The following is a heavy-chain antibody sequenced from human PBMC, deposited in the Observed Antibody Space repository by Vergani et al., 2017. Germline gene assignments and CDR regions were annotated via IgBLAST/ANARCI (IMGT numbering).Heavy chain of an antibody. Sequence: QVQLQESGPRLVKPSETLSLTCSVSGVSIIRSSYYWVWVRQPPGKGLEWVGNIYYNGCTDYNPSLKSRVTISVDTSKNQFSLKLNSVTAADPAVYYCARHVSHTAGDYWGQGTLVTVSS. D-gene: IGHD5-18*01. CDR3: ARHVSHTAGDY. V-gene: IGHV4-39*01. CDR2: IYYNGCT. J-gene: IGHJ4*02. CDR1: GVSIIRSSYY.